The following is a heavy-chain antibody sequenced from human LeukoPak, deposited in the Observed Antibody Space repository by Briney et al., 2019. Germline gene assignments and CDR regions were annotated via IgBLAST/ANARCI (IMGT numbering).Heavy chain of an antibody. CDR3: ARDRREYSGNYFDY. CDR2: IYIGGST. J-gene: IGHJ4*02. V-gene: IGHV3-53*01. D-gene: IGHD1-26*01. CDR1: GFTVSSNY. Sequence: GGSLRLSCAASGFTVSSNYMSWVRPAPGKGLEWVSVIYIGGSTYYADSVKGRFTISIDNSKNTLYLQMNSLRAEDTAVYYCARDRREYSGNYFDYWGQGTLVTVSS.